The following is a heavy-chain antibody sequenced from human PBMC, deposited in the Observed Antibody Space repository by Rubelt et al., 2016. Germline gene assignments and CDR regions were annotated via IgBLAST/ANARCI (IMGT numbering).Heavy chain of an antibody. V-gene: IGHV4-39*01. Sequence: QLQLQESGPGLVKPSETLSLTCTVSGGSISSSSYYWGWIRQPPGKGLEWIGSIYYSGSTYNNPSLKSRVTISADTSKKQISRMLNSVTAADTAGYYCARLRFCSGGSCETDNWGQGTLVTVSS. CDR3: ARLRFCSGGSCETDN. CDR1: GGSISSSSYY. D-gene: IGHD2-15*01. J-gene: IGHJ4*02. CDR2: IYYSGST.